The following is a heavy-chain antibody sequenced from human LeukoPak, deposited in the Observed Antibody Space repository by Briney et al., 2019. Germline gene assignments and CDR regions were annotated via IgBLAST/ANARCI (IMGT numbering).Heavy chain of an antibody. Sequence: GGSLRLSCAASGFTFSSYWVQSVRQAPGRGLVWVSRINSDGSSTSYADYVKGRFTISRDNAKNTLYLQMNSLRAEDTAVYYCAREGGYSSSLLYWGQGTLVTVSS. CDR3: AREGGYSSSLLY. D-gene: IGHD6-13*01. CDR1: GFTFSSYW. V-gene: IGHV3-74*01. CDR2: INSDGSST. J-gene: IGHJ4*02.